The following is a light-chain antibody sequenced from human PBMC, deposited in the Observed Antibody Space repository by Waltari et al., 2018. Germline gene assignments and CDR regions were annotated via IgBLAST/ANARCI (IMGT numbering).Light chain of an antibody. J-gene: IGKJ1*01. CDR3: QQYYSIPWT. Sequence: DIVMTQSPDSLAVSLGERATLNCKSSQNLLYTSNNKNSLAWYQQKPGQPPKLLIYWASTRQSGVPDRFGGGGSGTDFTLTISSLQAEDVALYYCQQYYSIPWTFGQGTKVEIK. V-gene: IGKV4-1*01. CDR1: QNLLYTSNNKNS. CDR2: WAS.